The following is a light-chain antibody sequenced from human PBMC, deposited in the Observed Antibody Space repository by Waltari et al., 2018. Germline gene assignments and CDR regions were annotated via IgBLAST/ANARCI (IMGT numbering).Light chain of an antibody. V-gene: IGLV3-25*03. J-gene: IGLJ2*01. CDR2: KDS. CDR1: AFSKQY. Sequence: SFELTQPPSLSVSPGQTASITCPGAAFSKQYAHWHQQRPGLAPVLVIYKDSERPSGIPERFSGSSSGTTVTLTISGVQAEDEADYYCQSADSSGSVVFGGGTKLTVL. CDR3: QSADSSGSVV.